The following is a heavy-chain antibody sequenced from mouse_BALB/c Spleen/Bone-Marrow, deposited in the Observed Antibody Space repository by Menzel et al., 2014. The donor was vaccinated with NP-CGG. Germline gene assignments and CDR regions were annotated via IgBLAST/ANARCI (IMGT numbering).Heavy chain of an antibody. J-gene: IGHJ2*01. CDR1: GYTFTSYY. D-gene: IGHD4-1*01. CDR3: TRGRTWDFDY. Sequence: VQRVESGAELVKPGASVKLSCKASGYTFTSYYMYWVKQRPGQVLEWIGEINPSNGGTNFNEKFKSRATLTVDKSSSTTYMQLRSLTSEDSAVYYCTRGRTWDFDYWGQGTTLTVSS. CDR2: INPSNGGT. V-gene: IGHV1S81*02.